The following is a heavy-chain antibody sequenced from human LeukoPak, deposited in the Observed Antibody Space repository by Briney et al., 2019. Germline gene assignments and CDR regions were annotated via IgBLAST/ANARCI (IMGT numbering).Heavy chain of an antibody. D-gene: IGHD3-9*01. J-gene: IGHJ6*02. V-gene: IGHV3-7*01. CDR2: IKQDGSEK. CDR1: GFTFRSYW. CDR3: ARDPTILTGSYTSYGMDV. Sequence: GGSLRLSCADSGFTFRSYWMSWVRQAPGKGLEWVANIKQDGSEKYYVDSVKGLFTISRDNAKNSLYLQMNSLRAEDTAVYYCARDPTILTGSYTSYGMDVWGQGTTVTVSS.